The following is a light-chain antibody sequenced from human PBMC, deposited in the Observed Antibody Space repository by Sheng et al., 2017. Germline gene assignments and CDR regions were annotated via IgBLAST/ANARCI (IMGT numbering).Light chain of an antibody. V-gene: IGKV4-1*01. CDR3: QQYYNTPSYI. Sequence: DIVMTQSPDSLAVSLGERATINCKSSQSVLYSSNNKNYLAWYQQKPRQPPKLLVYWASTRESGVPDRFSGSGSGTDFTLTISSLQAEDVAVYYCQQYYNTPSYIFGQGTKLEIK. J-gene: IGKJ2*01. CDR1: QSVLYSSNNKNY. CDR2: WAS.